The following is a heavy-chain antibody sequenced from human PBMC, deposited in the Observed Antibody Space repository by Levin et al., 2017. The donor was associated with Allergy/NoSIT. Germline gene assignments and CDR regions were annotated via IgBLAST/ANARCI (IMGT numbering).Heavy chain of an antibody. V-gene: IGHV3-9*01. CDR2: ISWNSGSI. CDR3: AKETSFSTSGYYFDY. J-gene: IGHJ4*02. D-gene: IGHD2-2*01. CDR1: GFTFDDYA. Sequence: SLKISCAASGFTFDDYAMHWVRQAPGKGLEWVSGISWNSGSIGYADSVKGRFTISRDNAKNSLYLQMNSLRAEDTALYYCAKETSFSTSGYYFDYWGQGTLVTVSS.